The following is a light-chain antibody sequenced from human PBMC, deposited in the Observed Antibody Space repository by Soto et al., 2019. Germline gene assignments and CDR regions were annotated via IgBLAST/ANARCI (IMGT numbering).Light chain of an antibody. J-gene: IGKJ4*01. Sequence: EIVLTQSPATLSLSPGERATLSCRASQSVSSYLAWYQQKPGQAPRLLISDASSRAPGIPARFRGSGSGTDFTLTISSLEPEDFAVYYCQQRTNWPLTFGAGTKVEIK. CDR1: QSVSSY. V-gene: IGKV3-11*01. CDR2: DAS. CDR3: QQRTNWPLT.